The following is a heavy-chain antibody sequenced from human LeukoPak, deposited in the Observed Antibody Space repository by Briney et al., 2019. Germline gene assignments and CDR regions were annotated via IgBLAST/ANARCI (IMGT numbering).Heavy chain of an antibody. J-gene: IGHJ4*02. V-gene: IGHV3-30*04. CDR2: ISYDDGSNK. CDR3: ARESGGNTPYYFDC. CDR1: GFNFSSFS. Sequence: PGGSLRLSCAASGFNFSSFSLLWVRQAPGKGLEWVAVISYDDGSNKYYADSVKGRFTISRDNSKNTLYLQMNSLRTEDTAVYYCARESGGNTPYYFDCWGQGTLVTVSS. D-gene: IGHD2-2*02.